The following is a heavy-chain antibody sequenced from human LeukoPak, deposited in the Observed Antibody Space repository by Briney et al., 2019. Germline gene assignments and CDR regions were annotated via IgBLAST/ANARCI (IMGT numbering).Heavy chain of an antibody. CDR1: GFTFSSYA. V-gene: IGHV3-23*01. J-gene: IGHJ4*02. D-gene: IGHD1-26*01. CDR3: AKDLEKYSGSYPSGYLDY. CDR2: ISASGGST. Sequence: PGGSLRLSCAASGFTFSSYAMSWVRQAPGKGLEWVSGISASGGSTYYADSVKGRFTISRDNSKNTLYVQMNSLRAEDTAVYYCAKDLEKYSGSYPSGYLDYWGQGTLVTVSS.